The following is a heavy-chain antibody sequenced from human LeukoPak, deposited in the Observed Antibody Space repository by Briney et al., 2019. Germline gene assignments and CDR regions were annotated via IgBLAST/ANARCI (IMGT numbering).Heavy chain of an antibody. Sequence: GGFLRLSCAASGFTFSTYKMNWVRQAPGKGLEWVSYISSSGGTIYYADSVKGRFTISRDNAKNSLYLQMNSLRAEDTAVYYCTRGYNTYVDYWGQGTLVTVSS. CDR2: ISSSGGTI. CDR3: TRGYNTYVDY. V-gene: IGHV3-48*03. CDR1: GFTFSTYK. J-gene: IGHJ4*02. D-gene: IGHD3-3*01.